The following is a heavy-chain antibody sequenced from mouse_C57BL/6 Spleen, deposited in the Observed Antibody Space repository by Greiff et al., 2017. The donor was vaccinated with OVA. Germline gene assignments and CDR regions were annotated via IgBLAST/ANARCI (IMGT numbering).Heavy chain of an antibody. Sequence: LEESGPELVKPGASVKISCKASGYAFSSSWMNWVKQRPGKGLEWIGRIYPGDGDTNYNGKFKGKATLTADKSSSTAYMQLSSLTSEDSAVYFCARSIPYYFDDWGQGTTLTVSS. CDR3: ARSIPYYFDD. CDR2: IYPGDGDT. V-gene: IGHV1-82*01. CDR1: GYAFSSSW. D-gene: IGHD5-1-1*01. J-gene: IGHJ2*01.